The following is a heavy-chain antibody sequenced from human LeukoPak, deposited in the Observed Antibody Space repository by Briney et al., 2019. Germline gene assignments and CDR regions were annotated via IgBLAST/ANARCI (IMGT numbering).Heavy chain of an antibody. J-gene: IGHJ4*02. D-gene: IGHD1-26*01. CDR2: IYYSGST. Sequence: ASETLSLTCSSVSGGSISSYYWSWIRQPPGKGLEWIGYIYYSGSTNYNPSLKSRVTISVDTSKNQFSLKLSSVTAADTAVYYCARALVGATFDYWGQGTLVTVSS. CDR3: ARALVGATFDY. CDR1: GGSISSYY. V-gene: IGHV4-59*01.